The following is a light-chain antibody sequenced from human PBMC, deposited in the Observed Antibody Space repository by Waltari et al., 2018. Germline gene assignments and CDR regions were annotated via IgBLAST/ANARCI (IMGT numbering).Light chain of an antibody. CDR2: YDT. V-gene: IGLV3-21*04. J-gene: IGLJ2*01. CDR3: QVGVSSRAHVI. Sequence: YVLTQPPSVSVAPGQTARITCDINNIGSRSVHWCQQRPGKAPITVIHYDTNRPSGLPARFSGSNSGDRATLTRSRVEAVDEADYYCQVGVSSRAHVIFGGGPRLTVL. CDR1: NIGSRS.